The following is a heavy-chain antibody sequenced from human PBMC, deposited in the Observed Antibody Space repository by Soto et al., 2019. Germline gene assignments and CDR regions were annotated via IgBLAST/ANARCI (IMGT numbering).Heavy chain of an antibody. Sequence: ASVKVSCKASGYTFTSYYMHWVRQAPGQGLEWMGIISPSGGSTSYAQKFQGRVTMTRDTSTSTVYMELSSLRSEDTAVYYCARGHTIFGVVIINWFDPWGQGTLVTVSS. CDR2: ISPSGGST. J-gene: IGHJ5*02. V-gene: IGHV1-46*01. D-gene: IGHD3-3*01. CDR3: ARGHTIFGVVIINWFDP. CDR1: GYTFTSYY.